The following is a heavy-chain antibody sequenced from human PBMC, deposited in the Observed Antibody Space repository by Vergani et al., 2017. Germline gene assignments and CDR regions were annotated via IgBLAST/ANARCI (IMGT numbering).Heavy chain of an antibody. D-gene: IGHD2-2*02. CDR2: IVVGSGNT. V-gene: IGHV1-58*02. Sequence: QLVQSGPEVKKPGTSVKVSCKASGFTFTSSAMQWVRQARGQRLEWIGWIVVGSGNTNYAQKFQERVTITRDMSTSTAYMELSSLRSEDTAVYYCARGDLDCSSTSCYIDSGFDPWGQGTLVTVSS. CDR3: ARGDLDCSSTSCYIDSGFDP. CDR1: GFTFTSSA. J-gene: IGHJ5*02.